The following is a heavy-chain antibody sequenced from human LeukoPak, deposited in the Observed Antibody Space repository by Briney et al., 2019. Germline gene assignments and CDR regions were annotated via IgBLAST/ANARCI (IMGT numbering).Heavy chain of an antibody. CDR1: GGSISSYY. V-gene: IGHV4-59*08. Sequence: ETLSLTCTVSGGSISSYYWSWIRQPPGKGLEWIGYIYYSGSTNYNPSLKSRVTISVDTSKNQFSLKLSSVTAADTAVYYCARHRRFDSGPSPPDFDYWGQGTLVTVSS. CDR2: IYYSGST. CDR3: ARHRRFDSGPSPPDFDY. D-gene: IGHD5-12*01. J-gene: IGHJ4*02.